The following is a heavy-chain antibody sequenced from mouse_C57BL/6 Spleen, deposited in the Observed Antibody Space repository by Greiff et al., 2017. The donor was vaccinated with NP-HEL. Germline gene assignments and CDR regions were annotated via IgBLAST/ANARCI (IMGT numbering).Heavy chain of an antibody. CDR2: IYPGDGDT. V-gene: IGHV1-82*01. J-gene: IGHJ2*01. CDR1: GYAFSSSW. CDR3: ARSPGLWCDY. D-gene: IGHD1-1*02. Sequence: VKLMESGPELVKPGASVKISCKASGYAFSSSWMNWVKQRPGKGLEWIGRIYPGDGDTNYNGKFKGKATLTADKSSSTAYMQLSSLTSEDSAVYFCARSPGLWCDYWGQGTTLTVSS.